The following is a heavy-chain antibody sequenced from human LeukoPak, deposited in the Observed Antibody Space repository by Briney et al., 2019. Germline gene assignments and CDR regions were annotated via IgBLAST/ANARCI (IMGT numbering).Heavy chain of an antibody. D-gene: IGHD3-22*01. CDR2: INSDGIST. Sequence: GGSLRLSCAASRFTFSRYWMHWVRQAPGKGLVWVSRINSDGISTSYADSGRGRFTISRDNAKNKLYLQINSLRAEDTAVYCCARDGNYYDSSGPADYWGQGTLVTVSS. J-gene: IGHJ4*02. CDR1: RFTFSRYW. V-gene: IGHV3-74*01. CDR3: ARDGNYYDSSGPADY.